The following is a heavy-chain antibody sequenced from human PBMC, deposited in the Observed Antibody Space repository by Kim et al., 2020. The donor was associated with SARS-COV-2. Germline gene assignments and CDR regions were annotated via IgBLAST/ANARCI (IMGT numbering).Heavy chain of an antibody. Sequence: GRFTVSRDYSKNTLYLQMNSLTAEDTAVYYCAKQGYLFELNTYCGMDLWGQGTTVTVSS. CDR3: AKQGYLFELNTYCGMDL. D-gene: IGHD1-26*01. V-gene: IGHV3-30*02. J-gene: IGHJ6*02.